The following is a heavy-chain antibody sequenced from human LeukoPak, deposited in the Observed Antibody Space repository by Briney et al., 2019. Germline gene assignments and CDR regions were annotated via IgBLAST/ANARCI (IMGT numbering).Heavy chain of an antibody. J-gene: IGHJ4*02. CDR3: ARQGSYDNSGYSFDY. CDR1: GYSLINHW. Sequence: GESLKISCKASGYSLINHWIGWVRQMPGKGLDWMGVIYPGNADATYSPSFQGQVTISADKSTTTVYLQWSSLKASDTAMYYCARQGSYDNSGYSFDYWGQGTLVTVSS. CDR2: IYPGNADA. D-gene: IGHD3-22*01. V-gene: IGHV5-51*01.